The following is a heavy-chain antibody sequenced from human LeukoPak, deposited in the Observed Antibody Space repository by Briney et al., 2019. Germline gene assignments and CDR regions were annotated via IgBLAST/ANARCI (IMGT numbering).Heavy chain of an antibody. CDR1: GGPVTRYY. Sequence: SETLSLTCSVAGGPVTRYYWSWIRQPPGKGLEWIGYIFYSGSTNYNSSLKSRVTISVDTSKNQFPLNLRSVTAADTALYYCARDRGGRDGRNCFRGSYIDIWGRGTLVTVSS. CDR2: IFYSGST. D-gene: IGHD5-24*01. V-gene: IGHV4-59*02. CDR3: ARDRGGRDGRNCFRGSYIDI. J-gene: IGHJ2*01.